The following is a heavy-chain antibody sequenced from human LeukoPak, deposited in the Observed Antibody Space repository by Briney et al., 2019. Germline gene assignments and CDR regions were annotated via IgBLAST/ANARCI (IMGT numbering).Heavy chain of an antibody. CDR3: ARDRYVGATTAGDSDS. D-gene: IGHD1-26*01. J-gene: IGHJ4*02. CDR2: IDHTEREK. Sequence: GGSLRLSCAASGFTFSNYWMSWVRQAPGKGLDWVANIDHTEREKYYVDSVKGRFTISRDNAKNSLYLQMNSLRAEDTAVYYCARDRYVGATTAGDSDSWGQGTLVTVSS. CDR1: GFTFSNYW. V-gene: IGHV3-7*03.